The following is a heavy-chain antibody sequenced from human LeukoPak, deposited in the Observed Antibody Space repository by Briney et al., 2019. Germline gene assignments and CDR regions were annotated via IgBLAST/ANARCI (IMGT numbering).Heavy chain of an antibody. V-gene: IGHV3-7*01. CDR3: ATSQTTSGRYGNAFDI. D-gene: IGHD6-19*01. J-gene: IGHJ3*02. Sequence: GGSLRLSCVASGFTFSNYWMSWVRQAPGKGLEWVANIKADGSEKYSVDSVKGRFTISRDNAKNSLYLQMNNLRVEDAAVYFCATSQTTSGRYGNAFDIWGQGTLVTVSS. CDR1: GFTFSNYW. CDR2: IKADGSEK.